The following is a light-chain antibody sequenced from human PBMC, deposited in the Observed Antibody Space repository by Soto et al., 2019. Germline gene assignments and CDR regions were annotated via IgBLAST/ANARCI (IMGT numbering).Light chain of an antibody. V-gene: IGKV3-11*01. CDR1: QSVSSY. CDR3: RQRSNWPPLLT. J-gene: IGKJ4*01. Sequence: EIVLTQSPATLSLSPGERATLSCRASQSVSSYLAWYHQKPGQAPRLLIYDASNRATGIPARFSGSGSGTDFTLTISSLEPEDFAVYYCRQRSNWPPLLTFGGGTKVEIK. CDR2: DAS.